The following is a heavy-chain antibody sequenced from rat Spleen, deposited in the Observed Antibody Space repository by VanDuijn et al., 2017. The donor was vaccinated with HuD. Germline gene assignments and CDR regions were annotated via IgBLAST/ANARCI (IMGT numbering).Heavy chain of an antibody. Sequence: QVQLKESGPGLVQSSQTLSLICTVSGFSLSSYGVIWVRQPPGKGLEWMGVIWGNGNTNYNSVLKSRLSISRDTSKSQVYLQMNSLQTDDTAMYYCTRDRPGAYYVMDAWGQGASVTVSS. CDR3: TRDRPGAYYVMDA. CDR1: GFSLSSYG. J-gene: IGHJ4*01. CDR2: IWGNGNT. V-gene: IGHV2-13*01. D-gene: IGHD1-4*01.